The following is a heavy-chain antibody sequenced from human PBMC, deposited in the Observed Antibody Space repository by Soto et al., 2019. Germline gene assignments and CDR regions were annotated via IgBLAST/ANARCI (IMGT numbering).Heavy chain of an antibody. Sequence: EVQLVESGGGLVKPGGSLRLSCAASGFTFSSYSMNWVRQAPGKGLEWVSSISSSSSYIYYADSVKGRFTISRDNAKNSLYLQKNSLRAEDTAVYYCGRDLAVAGTGDNWFHPWGQGTLVTVSS. D-gene: IGHD6-19*01. V-gene: IGHV3-21*01. J-gene: IGHJ5*02. CDR3: GRDLAVAGTGDNWFHP. CDR1: GFTFSSYS. CDR2: ISSSSSYI.